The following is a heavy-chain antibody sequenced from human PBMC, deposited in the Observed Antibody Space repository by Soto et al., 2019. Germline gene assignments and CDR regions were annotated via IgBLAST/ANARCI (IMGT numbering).Heavy chain of an antibody. V-gene: IGHV4-61*01. CDR3: ARDKGQFTYYYDSSGAQDI. CDR2: IYYSGST. D-gene: IGHD3-22*01. CDR1: GGYVSSGSYY. Sequence: PSETRSLTCTVSGGYVSSGSYYWSWIRQPPGKGLEWIGYIYYSGSTNYNPSLKSRVTISVDTSKNQFSLKLSSVTAADTAVYYCARDKGQFTYYYDSSGAQDIWGQGTMVTVSS. J-gene: IGHJ3*02.